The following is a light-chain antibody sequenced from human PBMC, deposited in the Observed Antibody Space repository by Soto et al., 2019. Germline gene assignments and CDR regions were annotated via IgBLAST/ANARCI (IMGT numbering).Light chain of an antibody. CDR3: QQYTNWPRT. V-gene: IGKV3-15*01. Sequence: EIVMTQSPGTLSLSPAERATLSCRASRTVSSKLAWYKQKPGQAPRLLIYGASTRATGIPARFSGSGSGTEFTLTISSLKSEDFEVYYCQQYTNWPRTFGQGTKVDIK. CDR1: RTVSSK. J-gene: IGKJ1*01. CDR2: GAS.